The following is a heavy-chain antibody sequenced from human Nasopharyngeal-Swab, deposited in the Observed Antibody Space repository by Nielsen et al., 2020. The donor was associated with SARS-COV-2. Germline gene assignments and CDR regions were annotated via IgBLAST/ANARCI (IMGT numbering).Heavy chain of an antibody. V-gene: IGHV3-21*01. CDR3: ARGYCSGGSCPLDH. Sequence: VRQMPGTGLELVSSISSSSSYIYYADSVKGRLTISRDNAKNSLYLQMNSLRVEDTAIYYCARGYCSGGSCPLDHWGQGTLVTVSS. D-gene: IGHD2-15*01. CDR2: ISSSSSYI. J-gene: IGHJ4*02.